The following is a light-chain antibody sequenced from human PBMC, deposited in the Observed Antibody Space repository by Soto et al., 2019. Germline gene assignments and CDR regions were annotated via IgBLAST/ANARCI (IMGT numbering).Light chain of an antibody. CDR1: QSISSW. J-gene: IGKJ4*01. CDR3: QHYNSYLT. V-gene: IGKV1-5*01. CDR2: DAS. Sequence: DIQMTQSPSTLSASVADRVTITCRASQSISSWLAWYQQKPGKAPKLLIYDASSLESGVPSRFSGSGSGTEFSLTISRLQPDDFANYDCQHYNSYLTFGGGTKVEIK.